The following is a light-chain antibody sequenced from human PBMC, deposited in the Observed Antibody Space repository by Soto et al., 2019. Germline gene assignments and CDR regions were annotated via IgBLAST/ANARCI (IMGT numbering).Light chain of an antibody. CDR2: AAS. J-gene: IGKJ1*01. CDR3: QQSYSTTPWT. Sequence: DIQMTQSPSSLSASVGDSVTITCRASQSVRNYLNWYQHKPGKAPKLLIYAASNLQSGVPSRFSGSGSGTDFTLTISSLQPEDFATYFCQQSYSTTPWTFGQGTKVDIK. CDR1: QSVRNY. V-gene: IGKV1-39*01.